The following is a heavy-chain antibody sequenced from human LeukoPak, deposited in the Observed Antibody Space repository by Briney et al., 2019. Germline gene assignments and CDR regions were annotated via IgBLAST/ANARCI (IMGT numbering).Heavy chain of an antibody. J-gene: IGHJ3*02. CDR3: ARGIRWLFYYDSSGYRENDAFDI. CDR1: GYTFTSYD. Sequence: ASVKVSCKASGYTFTSYDINWVRQATGQGLEWMGWMNPNSGNTGYAQKFQGRVTITRNTSISTAYMELSSLRSEDTAVYYCARGIRWLFYYDSSGYRENDAFDIWGQGTMVTVSS. D-gene: IGHD3-22*01. V-gene: IGHV1-8*03. CDR2: MNPNSGNT.